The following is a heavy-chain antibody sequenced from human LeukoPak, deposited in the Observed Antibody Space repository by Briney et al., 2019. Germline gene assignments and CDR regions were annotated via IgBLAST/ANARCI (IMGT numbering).Heavy chain of an antibody. CDR2: ISSSGSTI. CDR1: GFTFSSYE. Sequence: SGGSLRLSCAASGFTFSSYEMNWVRQAPGKELEWVSYISSSGSTIYYADSVKGRFTISGDNAKNSLYLQMNSLRAEDTAVYYCARRRDGYDDYWGQGTLVTVSS. D-gene: IGHD5-24*01. CDR3: ARRRDGYDDY. J-gene: IGHJ4*02. V-gene: IGHV3-48*03.